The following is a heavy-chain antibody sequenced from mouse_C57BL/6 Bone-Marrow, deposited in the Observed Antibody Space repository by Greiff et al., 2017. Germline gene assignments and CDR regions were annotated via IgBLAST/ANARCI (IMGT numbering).Heavy chain of an antibody. Sequence: QVQLQQSGAELVKPGASVKISCKASGYAFSSYWMNWVKQRPGKGLEWIGQFYPGDGDTNYNGKFKGKATLTADKSSSTAYLQLSSLTSEDSAVYFCASYYASSYYFDYWGQGTTLTVSS. CDR2: FYPGDGDT. V-gene: IGHV1-80*01. J-gene: IGHJ2*01. CDR1: GYAFSSYW. CDR3: ASYYASSYYFDY. D-gene: IGHD1-1*01.